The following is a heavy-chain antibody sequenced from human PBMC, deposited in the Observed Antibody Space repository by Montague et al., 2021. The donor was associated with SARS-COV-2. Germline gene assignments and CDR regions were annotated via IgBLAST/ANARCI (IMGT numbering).Heavy chain of an antibody. Sequence: SETLSLTCTVSGGSISTYYWNWIRQFPGKGLEWIGYIDYSGSTNYNPSLQSRVIISVDRSKIQFSLKPNSVTAADTAIYYCARLPYDNPYGMDVWGQGTTVTVSS. CDR2: IDYSGST. D-gene: IGHD3-9*01. CDR3: ARLPYDNPYGMDV. V-gene: IGHV4-59*01. CDR1: GGSISTYY. J-gene: IGHJ6*02.